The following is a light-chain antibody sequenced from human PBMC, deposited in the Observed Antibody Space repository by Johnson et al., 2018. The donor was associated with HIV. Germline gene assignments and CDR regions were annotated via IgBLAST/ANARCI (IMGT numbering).Light chain of an antibody. J-gene: IGLJ1*01. CDR1: SSNIGTNY. V-gene: IGLV1-51*02. CDR3: GTWDTSLSAYV. CDR2: ENN. Sequence: QSVLTQPPSVSAAPGQKVTISCSGSSSNIGTNYVSWYQQLPGTAPKLLMFENNQRPSGLPDRLSGSKSGTSATLGITGLQTGDEADYYCGTWDTSLSAYVFGTGTKVTVL.